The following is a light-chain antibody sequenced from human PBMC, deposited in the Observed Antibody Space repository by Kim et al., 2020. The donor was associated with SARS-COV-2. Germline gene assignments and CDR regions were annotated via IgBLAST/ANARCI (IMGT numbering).Light chain of an antibody. CDR1: QSLLYGGDGNTY. CDR3: MQGTHWPPWT. J-gene: IGKJ1*01. CDR2: EVS. V-gene: IGKV2-30*01. Sequence: DVVMTQSPLSLPVTLGQPASISCRSSQSLLYGGDGNTYLSWYQQRPGQSPRRLIYEVSKRDSGVPDRFSGSGSGTDFTLTMSRVEAEDVGIYYCMQGTHWPPWTFGQGTKVEIK.